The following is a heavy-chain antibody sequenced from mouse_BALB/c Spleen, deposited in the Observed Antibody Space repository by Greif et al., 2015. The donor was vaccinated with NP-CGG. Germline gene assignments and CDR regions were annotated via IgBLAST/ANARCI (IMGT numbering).Heavy chain of an antibody. CDR3: AREAYRYAMDY. Sequence: VKLMESGAELVKPGAPVKLSCKASGYTFTSYRMNWVKQRPGRGLEWIGRIDPSDSETHYNQKFKDKATLTVDKSSSTAYIQLSSLTSEDSAVYYCAREAYRYAMDYWGQGTSVTVSS. V-gene: IGHV1-69*02. CDR2: IDPSDSET. CDR1: GYTFTSYR. J-gene: IGHJ4*01. D-gene: IGHD2-14*01.